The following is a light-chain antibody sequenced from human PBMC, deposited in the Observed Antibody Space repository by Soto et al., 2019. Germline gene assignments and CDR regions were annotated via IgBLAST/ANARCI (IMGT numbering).Light chain of an antibody. CDR3: QQRSNWWT. Sequence: EIVLTQPPGTLSLSPGERATLSRRASQSVSNNYLAWYQQKPGQAPRLLIYGASNRATGIPDRFSVSGSGTDFTLTISSLEPEDFAVYYCQQRSNWWTFGQGTKVDVK. V-gene: IGKV3D-20*02. CDR2: GAS. CDR1: QSVSNNY. J-gene: IGKJ1*01.